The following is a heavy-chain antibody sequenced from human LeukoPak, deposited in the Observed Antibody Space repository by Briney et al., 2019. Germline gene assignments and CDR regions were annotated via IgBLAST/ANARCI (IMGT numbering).Heavy chain of an antibody. J-gene: IGHJ6*02. CDR1: GGSFSGYY. Sequence: ETLSLTCAVYGGSFSGYYWSWVRQAPGKGLEWVSVIYSGGSTYYADSVKGRFTISRHDSKNTLYLQMNSLRAEDTAVYYCARDRTIFGVVQRYGMDVWGQGTTVTVSS. D-gene: IGHD3-3*01. CDR2: IYSGGST. CDR3: ARDRTIFGVVQRYGMDV. V-gene: IGHV3-53*04.